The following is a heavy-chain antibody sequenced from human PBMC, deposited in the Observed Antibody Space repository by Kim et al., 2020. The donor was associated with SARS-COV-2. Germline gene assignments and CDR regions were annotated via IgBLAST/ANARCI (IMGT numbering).Heavy chain of an antibody. J-gene: IGHJ6*02. CDR3: VKDRTGSGWYPLSMDV. V-gene: IGHV3-64D*09. CDR2: ISSNGGST. Sequence: GGSLRLSCSASGFTFSSYAMHWVRQAPGKGLEYVSAISSNGGSTYYADSVKGRFTISRDNSKNTLYLQMSSLRAEDTAVYYCVKDRTGSGWYPLSMDVWGQGTTVTVSS. CDR1: GFTFSSYA. D-gene: IGHD6-19*01.